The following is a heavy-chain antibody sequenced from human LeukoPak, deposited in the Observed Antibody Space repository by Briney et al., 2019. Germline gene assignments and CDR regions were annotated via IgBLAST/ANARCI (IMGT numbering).Heavy chain of an antibody. CDR3: ARTVDTVDTADAFDI. CDR2: IYHSGST. J-gene: IGHJ3*02. V-gene: IGHV4-38-2*01. CDR1: GYSISSGYY. Sequence: SETLSLTCAVSGYSISSGYYWGWIRQPPGKGLEWIGTIYHSGSTYYNPSLKIRVTISIDTSKNQFSLKLSSVTAADTAVYYCARTVDTVDTADAFDIWGQGKMVTVSS. D-gene: IGHD5-12*01.